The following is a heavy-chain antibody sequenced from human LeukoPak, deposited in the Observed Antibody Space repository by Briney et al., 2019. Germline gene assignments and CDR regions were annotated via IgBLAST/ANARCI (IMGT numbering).Heavy chain of an antibody. J-gene: IGHJ6*03. CDR3: AGQQLVFYYYYYMDV. V-gene: IGHV4-61*02. CDR2: IYTSGST. Sequence: SETLSLTCTVSGGSLSSGSYYWSWLRQPAGKGLEWIGRIYTSGSTNYNPSLKTRVTISVDTSKNQFSLKLSSVTAADTAVYYCAGQQLVFYYYYYMDVWGKGTTVTVSS. CDR1: GGSLSSGSYY. D-gene: IGHD6-13*01.